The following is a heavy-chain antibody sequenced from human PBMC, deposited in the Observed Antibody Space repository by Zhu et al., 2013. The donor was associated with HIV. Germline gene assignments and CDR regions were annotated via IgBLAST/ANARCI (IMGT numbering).Heavy chain of an antibody. V-gene: IGHV3-23*01. CDR1: GFTFSSYA. J-gene: IGHJ5*02. Sequence: EVQLLESGGGLVQPGGSLRLSCAASGFTFSSYAMSWVRQAPGKGLEWVSAISGSGGSTYYADSVKGRFTISRDNSKNTLYLQMNSLRAEDTAVYYCAKGNGGGSCWFCRFDPWGQGTLVTVSS. CDR3: AKGNGGGSCWFCRFDP. D-gene: IGHD2-15*01. CDR2: ISGSGGST.